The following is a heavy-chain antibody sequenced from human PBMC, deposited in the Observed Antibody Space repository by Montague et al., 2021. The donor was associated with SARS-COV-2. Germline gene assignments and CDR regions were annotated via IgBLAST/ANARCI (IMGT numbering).Heavy chain of an antibody. CDR2: IDWDDDK. V-gene: IGHV2-70*01. CDR3: ARMPVLLWFGELGYYGMDV. D-gene: IGHD3-10*01. Sequence: PALVKPTQTLTLTCTFSGFSLSTSGVCVSWIRQPPGKALEWLALIDWDDDKYYSTSLKTRLTISKDTSKNQVVLTMTNMDPVDTATYYCARMPVLLWFGELGYYGMDVWGQGTTVTVSS. J-gene: IGHJ6*02. CDR1: GFSLSTSGVC.